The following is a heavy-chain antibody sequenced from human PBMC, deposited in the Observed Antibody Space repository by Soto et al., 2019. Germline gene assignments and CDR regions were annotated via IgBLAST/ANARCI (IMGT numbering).Heavy chain of an antibody. CDR1: GGSIRRYY. J-gene: IGHJ3*01. CDR2: LYYSGST. Sequence: QVHLQESGPELVKPWETLSLTCTASGGSIRRYYWSWIRQPPGKGLEWIGCLYYSGSTNYNPSINSRVTISVDRSKNQFAPKLSSVTAADTAVYYCARGFNLEWPVGDDCFDFWGQGTMVIVCS. V-gene: IGHV4-59*01. D-gene: IGHD3-3*01. CDR3: ARGFNLEWPVGDDCFDF.